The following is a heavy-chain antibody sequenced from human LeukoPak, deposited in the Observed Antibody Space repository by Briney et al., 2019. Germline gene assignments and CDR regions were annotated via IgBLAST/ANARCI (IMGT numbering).Heavy chain of an antibody. CDR3: AKDDERGYSYGIFDY. J-gene: IGHJ4*02. Sequence: GGSLGLSCAASGFTFSSYGMHWVRQAPGKGLEWVAVIWYDGSNKYYADSVKGRFTVSRDNSKNTLYLQMNSLRAEDTAVYYCAKDDERGYSYGIFDYWGQGTLVTVSS. D-gene: IGHD5-18*01. CDR2: IWYDGSNK. CDR1: GFTFSSYG. V-gene: IGHV3-33*06.